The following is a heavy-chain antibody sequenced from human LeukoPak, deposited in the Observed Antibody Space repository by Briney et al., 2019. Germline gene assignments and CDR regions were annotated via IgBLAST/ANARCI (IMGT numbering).Heavy chain of an antibody. V-gene: IGHV1-2*02. Sequence: ASVKVSCKASGYTSTGYYMHWVRQAPGQGLEWMGWINSNSGGTNYAQKFQGRVTMTRDTSISTAYMELNRLRSDDTAVYYCASPMYYYDSSGTAEFFQHWGQGTLVTVSS. CDR3: ASPMYYYDSSGTAEFFQH. CDR2: INSNSGGT. J-gene: IGHJ1*01. D-gene: IGHD3-22*01. CDR1: GYTSTGYY.